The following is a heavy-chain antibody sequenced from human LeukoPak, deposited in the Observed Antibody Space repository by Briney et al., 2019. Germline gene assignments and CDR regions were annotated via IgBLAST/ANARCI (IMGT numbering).Heavy chain of an antibody. J-gene: IGHJ4*02. CDR2: MNPDGSTK. CDR3: ARDSGYSAFDY. CDR1: GFAFSSSW. D-gene: IGHD5-12*01. V-gene: IGHV3-7*05. Sequence: GGSLRLSCAASGFAFSSSWMAWVRQAPGKGLEWVGNMNPDGSTKNCVDSVRGRFTISRDNAKNSLYLQMNNLRADDTAVYYCARDSGYSAFDYWGQGTLVTVSS.